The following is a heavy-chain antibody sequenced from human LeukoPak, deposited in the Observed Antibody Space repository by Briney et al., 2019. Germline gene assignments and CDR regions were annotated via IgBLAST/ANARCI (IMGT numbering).Heavy chain of an antibody. CDR2: INHSGST. CDR3: ARRRGDGSGNYYIKYYYYYYMDV. J-gene: IGHJ6*03. D-gene: IGHD3-10*01. Sequence: SETLSLTCAVYGGSFSGYYWTWIRQPQGKGLEWIGEINHSGSTNYNPSLKSRVTISVDTSKNQFSLKLSSVTAADTAVYYCARRRGDGSGNYYIKYYYYYYMDVWGKGTTVIVSS. CDR1: GGSFSGYY. V-gene: IGHV4-34*01.